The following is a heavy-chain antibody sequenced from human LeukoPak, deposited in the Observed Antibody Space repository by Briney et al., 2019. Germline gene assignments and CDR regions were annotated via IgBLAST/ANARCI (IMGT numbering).Heavy chain of an antibody. D-gene: IGHD2-21*01. CDR3: ARDLWSPVDF. Sequence: GGSLRLSCAASGFTFSSYNMNWVRQAPGKGLEWVSCISSSSIYIYYADSVKGRFTISRDNAKNLLYLQMNSLRAEDTAVYYCARDLWSPVDFWGQGTLVTVSS. V-gene: IGHV3-21*01. CDR2: ISSSSIYI. J-gene: IGHJ4*02. CDR1: GFTFSSYN.